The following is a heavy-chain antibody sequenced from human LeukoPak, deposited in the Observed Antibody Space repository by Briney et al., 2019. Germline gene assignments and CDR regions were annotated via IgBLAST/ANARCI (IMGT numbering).Heavy chain of an antibody. J-gene: IGHJ3*02. CDR2: FDPEDGET. Sequence: ASVKVSCKVSGYTLTELSMHWVRQAPGKGLEWMGGFDPEDGETIYAQKFQGRVTMTEDTSTDTAYMELSSLRSEDTAVYYCAITRQYYYDSSGYDAFDIWGQGTMVTVSS. D-gene: IGHD3-22*01. CDR3: AITRQYYYDSSGYDAFDI. CDR1: GYTLTELS. V-gene: IGHV1-24*01.